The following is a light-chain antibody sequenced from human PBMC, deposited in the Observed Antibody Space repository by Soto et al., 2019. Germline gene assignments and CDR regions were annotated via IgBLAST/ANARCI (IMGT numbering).Light chain of an antibody. V-gene: IGKV1-39*01. CDR1: QSISSY. CDR3: QQRYSTPRT. Sequence: DIQMTQSPSSLSASVGDRVTITCRARQSISSYLNRYQQKPGNAPKLLIYAASSLQSGVPSRFRGSGSGTDVTLTISSLQPEDFATYYCQQRYSTPRTFGQGTKVEIK. J-gene: IGKJ1*01. CDR2: AAS.